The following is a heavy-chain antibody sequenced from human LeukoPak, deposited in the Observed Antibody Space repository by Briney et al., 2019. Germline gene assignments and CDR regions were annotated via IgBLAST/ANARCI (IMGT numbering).Heavy chain of an antibody. Sequence: GESLQISCKGSGYSFTSYWIGWVRQMPGKGLAWMGIIYPGDSDTRYSPSFQGQVTISADKSISTAYLQWSSLKASDTAMYYCASSYAPYYFDYWGQGTLVTVSS. D-gene: IGHD2-2*01. J-gene: IGHJ4*02. CDR3: ASSYAPYYFDY. CDR1: GYSFTSYW. V-gene: IGHV5-51*01. CDR2: IYPGDSDT.